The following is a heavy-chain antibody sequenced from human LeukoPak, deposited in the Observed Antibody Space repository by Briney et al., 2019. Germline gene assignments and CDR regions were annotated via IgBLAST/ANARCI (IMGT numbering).Heavy chain of an antibody. Sequence: ASVKVSCKASGGTFSSYAISWVRQAPGQGLEWMGRIIPIFGTANYAQKSQGRVTITTDESTSTAYMELSSLRSEDTAVYYCARDFSEAVADLYYYYYMDVWGKGTTVTVSS. CDR2: IIPIFGTA. J-gene: IGHJ6*03. CDR3: ARDFSEAVADLYYYYYMDV. V-gene: IGHV1-69*05. D-gene: IGHD6-19*01. CDR1: GGTFSSYA.